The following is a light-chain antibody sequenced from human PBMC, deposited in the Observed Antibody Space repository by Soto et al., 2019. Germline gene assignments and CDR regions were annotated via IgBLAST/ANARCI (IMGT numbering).Light chain of an antibody. V-gene: IGLV2-14*01. CDR2: EVS. J-gene: IGLJ1*01. CDR1: SSDVGGYNY. CDR3: SSYTTTNTYV. Sequence: QSALTQPASVSGSPGQSITISCTGTSSDVGGYNYVSWYQQHPGKAPKLMMYEVSNRPSGVSNRFSGCKSGNTASLPISGSQAEDEADYYCSSYTTTNTYVFGTGTKLTVL.